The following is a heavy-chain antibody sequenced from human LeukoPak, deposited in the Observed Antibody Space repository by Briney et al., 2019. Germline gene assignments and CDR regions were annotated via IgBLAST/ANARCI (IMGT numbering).Heavy chain of an antibody. D-gene: IGHD2-2*01. J-gene: IGHJ4*02. CDR2: ISSSRSTI. CDR3: AREYCSRTSCYLYYFDY. V-gene: IGHV3-48*02. CDR1: GFTFSSYS. Sequence: PAGSLSLSCAASGFTFSSYSMTWVRQAPGKGLEWVSYISSSRSTIYYAASVNGRFTISSDNAKNLLYLQMNRLTEDDTAVYYCAREYCSRTSCYLYYFDYSGQGTLATDSP.